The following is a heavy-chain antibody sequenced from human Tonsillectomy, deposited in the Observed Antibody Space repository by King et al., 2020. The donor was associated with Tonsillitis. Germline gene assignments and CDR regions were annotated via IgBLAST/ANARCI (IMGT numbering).Heavy chain of an antibody. V-gene: IGHV1-2*02. J-gene: IGHJ3*02. D-gene: IGHD2-15*01. CDR1: GYTLTDYY. CDR3: AREPSRGAATAEDAFDI. CDR2: INAKRGGT. Sequence: QLVQSGAEVKKPGASVKVSCKASGYTLTDYYMHWVRQAPGQGLEWMGWINAKRGGTNYAQKFQGRVTMTRDTSISTAYMELSRVRSEDTAVYYCAREPSRGAATAEDAFDIWGQGTMVTVS.